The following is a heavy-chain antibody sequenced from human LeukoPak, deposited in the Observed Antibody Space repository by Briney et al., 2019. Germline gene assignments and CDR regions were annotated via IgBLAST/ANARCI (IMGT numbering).Heavy chain of an antibody. CDR2: INHSGST. J-gene: IGHJ4*02. V-gene: IGHV4-34*01. Sequence: SETLSLTCAVYGGSFSGYYWSWIRQPPGKGLEWIGEINHSGSTNYNPSLKSRVTISVDTSKNQFPLKLSSVTAADTAVYYCARLTYYYGSGSYWGQGTLVTVSS. CDR3: ARLTYYYGSGSY. CDR1: GGSFSGYY. D-gene: IGHD3-10*01.